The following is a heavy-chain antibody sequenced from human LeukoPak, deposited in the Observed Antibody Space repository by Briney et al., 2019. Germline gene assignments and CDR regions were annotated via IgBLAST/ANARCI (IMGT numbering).Heavy chain of an antibody. D-gene: IGHD6-13*01. J-gene: IGHJ5*02. V-gene: IGHV1-18*01. CDR1: GYTFTSYG. Sequence: ASVKVSCKASGYTFTSYGISWVRQAPGQGLEWMGWISAYNGNTNYAQKLQGRVTMTTDTSTSTAYMELSRLRSDDTAVYYCARVPRYSSSWYVANSYNWFDPWGQGTLVTVSS. CDR2: ISAYNGNT. CDR3: ARVPRYSSSWYVANSYNWFDP.